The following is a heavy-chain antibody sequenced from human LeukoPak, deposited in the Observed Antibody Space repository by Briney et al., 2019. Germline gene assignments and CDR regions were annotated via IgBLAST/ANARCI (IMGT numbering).Heavy chain of an antibody. CDR3: ARLRYYDILTGYGRDFDY. D-gene: IGHD3-9*01. V-gene: IGHV4-39*01. Sequence: PSETLSLTCTVSGGSISSYYWGWIRQPPGKGLEWIGSIYYSGSTYYNPSLKSRVTISVDTSKNQFSLKLSSVTAADTAVYYCARLRYYDILTGYGRDFDYWGQGTLVTVSS. CDR2: IYYSGST. J-gene: IGHJ4*02. CDR1: GGSISSYY.